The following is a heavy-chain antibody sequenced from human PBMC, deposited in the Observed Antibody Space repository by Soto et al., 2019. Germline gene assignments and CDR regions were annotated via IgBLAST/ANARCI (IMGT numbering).Heavy chain of an antibody. CDR1: GYTFTSYD. V-gene: IGHV1-8*01. J-gene: IGHJ5*02. CDR3: ARAPSLYSSSYAFWGRSNWFDP. D-gene: IGHD6-13*01. Sequence: QVQLVQSGAEVKKPGASVKVSCKASGYTFTSYDINWVRQATGQGLEWMGWMNPNSGNTGYAQKFQGRVTMTRNTSISTAYMELSSLRSEDTAVYYCARAPSLYSSSYAFWGRSNWFDPWGQGTLVTVSS. CDR2: MNPNSGNT.